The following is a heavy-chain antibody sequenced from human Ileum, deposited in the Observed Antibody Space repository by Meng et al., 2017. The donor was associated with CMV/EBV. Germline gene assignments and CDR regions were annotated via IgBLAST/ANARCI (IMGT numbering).Heavy chain of an antibody. D-gene: IGHD2-15*01. V-gene: IGHV3-72*01. CDR1: VTFSDHS. CDR3: AREMPWVGGHYFDH. J-gene: IGHJ4*02. CDR2: NRNKANSYTT. Sequence: VTFSDHSMTWVRQAPGKGLEWVGRNRNKANSYTTEYNASVKGRISISRDTSTNSLYLQMIRLKTEDTAVYYCAREMPWVGGHYFDHWGQGILVTVSS.